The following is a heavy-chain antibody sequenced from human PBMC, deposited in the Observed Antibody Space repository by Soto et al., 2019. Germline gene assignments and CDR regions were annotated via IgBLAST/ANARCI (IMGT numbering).Heavy chain of an antibody. CDR2: IKNDGSGT. J-gene: IGHJ4*02. CDR1: GFTFSSYW. D-gene: IGHD3-22*01. V-gene: IGHV3-74*01. Sequence: EVQLVESGGGLVQPGGSLRLSCAASGFTFSSYWMHWVRQVPGKGPVWVSRIKNDGSGTYYADSVKGRLTMSRDNAKNTVYLQMNRLRAEDTAVYYCVRGDGDYYDGNGYLGRHWGQGTMVTVYS. CDR3: VRGDGDYYDGNGYLGRH.